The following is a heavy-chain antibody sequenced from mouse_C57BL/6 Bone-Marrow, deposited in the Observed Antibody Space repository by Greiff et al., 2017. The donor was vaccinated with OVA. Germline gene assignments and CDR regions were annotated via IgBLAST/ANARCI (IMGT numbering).Heavy chain of an antibody. J-gene: IGHJ4*01. Sequence: VQLQQSGAELVRPGSSVKMSCKTSGYTFTSYGINWVKQRPGQGLEWIGYIYTGDGYTEYNEKFKGKATLTSDKSSSTAYMQLSSLTSEDSAIYYCASAGYAMDYWGQGTSVTVSS. V-gene: IGHV1-58*01. CDR3: ASAGYAMDY. CDR2: IYTGDGYT. CDR1: GYTFTSYG.